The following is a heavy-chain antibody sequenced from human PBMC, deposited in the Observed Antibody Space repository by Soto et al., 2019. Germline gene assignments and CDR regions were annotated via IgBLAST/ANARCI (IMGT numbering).Heavy chain of an antibody. Sequence: EVQLVESGGGLVQPGGSLRLSCVASGFTFHDYWMHWVRQSPGTGLVWVSRLNSDGSSGYYGDSMKGRFTISRDNAKNTLYLQINSLRDEDTAVYYCARGLKYKYGMDVWGQGTTVTVSS. CDR3: ARGLKYKYGMDV. CDR2: LNSDGSSG. D-gene: IGHD1-20*01. CDR1: GFTFHDYW. J-gene: IGHJ6*02. V-gene: IGHV3-74*01.